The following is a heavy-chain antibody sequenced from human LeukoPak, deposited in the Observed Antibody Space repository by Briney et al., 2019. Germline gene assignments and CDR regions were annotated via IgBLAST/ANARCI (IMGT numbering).Heavy chain of an antibody. D-gene: IGHD3-22*01. Sequence: GRSLRLSCAASGLTFDDYAMHWVRQAPGKGLEWVSGISWNSGSIGYADSVKGRFTISRDNAKNSLYLQMNSLRAEDTALYYCAKGSDSSGYSGMDVWGQGTTVTVSS. V-gene: IGHV3-9*01. CDR2: ISWNSGSI. CDR3: AKGSDSSGYSGMDV. CDR1: GLTFDDYA. J-gene: IGHJ6*02.